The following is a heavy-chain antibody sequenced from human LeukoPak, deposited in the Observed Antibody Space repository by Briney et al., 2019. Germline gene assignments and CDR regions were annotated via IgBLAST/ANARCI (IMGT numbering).Heavy chain of an antibody. CDR1: GFTFSSYS. CDR2: ISSSSSYI. J-gene: IGHJ4*02. D-gene: IGHD3-16*01. CDR3: ARDGGVMGWDPLRQMLPPDY. Sequence: GGSLRLSCAASGFTFSSYSMNWVRQAPGKGLEWVSSISSSSSYIYYADSVKGRFTISRDNAKNSLYLQMNSLRAEDTAVYYCARDGGVMGWDPLRQMLPPDYWGQGTLVIVSS. V-gene: IGHV3-21*01.